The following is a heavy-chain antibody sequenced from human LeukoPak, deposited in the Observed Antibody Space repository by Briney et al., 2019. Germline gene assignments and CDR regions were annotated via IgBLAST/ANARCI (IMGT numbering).Heavy chain of an antibody. J-gene: IGHJ5*02. Sequence: ASVKVSCKASGYTFTSYYMHWVRQAPGQGLEWMGIINPSGGSTSYAQKFQGRVTMTRDTSTSTVYMELSSLRSEDTAVYYCAREVESGNVTAGTWFDPWGQGTLVTVSS. CDR3: AREVESGNVTAGTWFDP. V-gene: IGHV1-46*01. CDR1: GYTFTSYY. D-gene: IGHD3-10*01. CDR2: INPSGGST.